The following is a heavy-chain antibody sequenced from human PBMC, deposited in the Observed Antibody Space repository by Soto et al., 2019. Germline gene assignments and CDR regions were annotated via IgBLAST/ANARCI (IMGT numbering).Heavy chain of an antibody. Sequence: QVQLVESGGGVVQPGRSLRLSCAASGFTFSSYGMHWVRQAPGKGLEWVAVISYDGSNKYYADSVKGRFTISRDNSKNTLYLQMNSLRADDTAVYYCAKDLEETSGPEDIVVVPAARGRGFYDSWGQGTLVTVSS. CDR3: AKDLEETSGPEDIVVVPAARGRGFYDS. CDR1: GFTFSSYG. V-gene: IGHV3-30*18. CDR2: ISYDGSNK. D-gene: IGHD2-2*01. J-gene: IGHJ4*02.